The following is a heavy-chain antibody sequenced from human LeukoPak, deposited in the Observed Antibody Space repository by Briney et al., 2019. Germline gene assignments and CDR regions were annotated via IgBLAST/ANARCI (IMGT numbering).Heavy chain of an antibody. J-gene: IGHJ5*02. CDR3: ARFGRGIAVFDP. CDR1: GFTFSSYE. CDR2: ISSSSSYI. D-gene: IGHD6-19*01. Sequence: GGSLRLSCAASGFTFSSYEMNWVRQAPGKGLEWVSSISSSSSYIYYADSVKGRFTISRDNAKNSLYLQMNSLRAEDTAVYYCARFGRGIAVFDPWGQGTLVTVSS. V-gene: IGHV3-21*01.